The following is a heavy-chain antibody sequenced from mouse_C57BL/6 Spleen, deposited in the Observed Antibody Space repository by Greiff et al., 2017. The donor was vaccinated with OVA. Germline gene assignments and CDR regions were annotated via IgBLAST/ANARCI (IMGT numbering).Heavy chain of an antibody. CDR3: ARDDSWDAMDY. V-gene: IGHV3-1*01. J-gene: IGHJ4*01. CDR1: GYSITSGYD. D-gene: IGHD2-12*01. Sequence: EVMLVESGPGMVKPSQSLSLTCTVTGYSITSGYDWHWIRHFPGNKLEWMGYISYSGSTNYNPSLKSRISITHDTSKNHFFLKLNSVTTEDTATYYCARDDSWDAMDYWGQGTSVTVSS. CDR2: ISYSGST.